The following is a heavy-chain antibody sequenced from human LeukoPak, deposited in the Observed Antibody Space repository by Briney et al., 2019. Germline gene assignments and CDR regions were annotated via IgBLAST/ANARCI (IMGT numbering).Heavy chain of an antibody. CDR2: TYYRSKWYN. CDR3: ARALGYSSGWLPPNFDY. J-gene: IGHJ4*02. V-gene: IGHV6-1*01. D-gene: IGHD6-19*01. CDR1: GDSVSSNSAD. Sequence: SQTLSLTCAISGDSVSSNSADWNWIRQSPSRGLEWLGRTYYRSKWYNDYAVSVKSRITINPDTSKNQFSLQLNSVTPEDTAVYYCARALGYSSGWLPPNFDYWGQGTLVTVSS.